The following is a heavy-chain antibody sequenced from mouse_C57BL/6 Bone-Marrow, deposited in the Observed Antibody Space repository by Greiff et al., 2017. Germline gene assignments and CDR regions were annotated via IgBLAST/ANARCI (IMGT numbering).Heavy chain of an antibody. J-gene: IGHJ2*01. CDR3: ARNSHYYSSSFPFDY. Sequence: VQLQESGPGLVAPSQSLSITCTVSGFSLTSYAISWVRQPPGTGLEWLGVIWTGGGTNYNSALKSRLSISKDNSKSQVFLKKNSLQTDDTDRYYSARNSHYYSSSFPFDYWGQGTTLTVSS. D-gene: IGHD1-1*01. CDR1: GFSLTSYA. CDR2: IWTGGGT. V-gene: IGHV2-9-1*01.